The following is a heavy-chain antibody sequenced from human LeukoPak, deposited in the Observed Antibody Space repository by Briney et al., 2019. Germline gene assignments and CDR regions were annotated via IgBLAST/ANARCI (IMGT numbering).Heavy chain of an antibody. D-gene: IGHD6-19*01. CDR1: GFTFSFSA. Sequence: GGSLRLSCAASGFTFSFSAMSWVRQAPGKGLEWVSTISDSGPTTYYADSVKGRFTISRDNSKSTLYLQMNSLRADDTAVYFCATPLFTSGWHCFDYRGQGTLVTVSS. CDR2: ISDSGPTT. J-gene: IGHJ4*02. CDR3: ATPLFTSGWHCFDY. V-gene: IGHV3-23*01.